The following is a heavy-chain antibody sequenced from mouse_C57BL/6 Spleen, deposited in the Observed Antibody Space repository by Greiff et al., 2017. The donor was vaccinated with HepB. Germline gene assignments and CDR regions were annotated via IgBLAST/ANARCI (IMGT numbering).Heavy chain of an antibody. D-gene: IGHD2-4*01. CDR3: ARSGDYYDYDRYFDV. V-gene: IGHV1-52*01. CDR1: GYTFTSYW. Sequence: QVQLQQPGAELVRPGSSVTLSCKASGYTFTSYWMHWVQQRPIQGLEWIGKIDPSDSETHYNQKFKDKATLTVDKSSSTAYMQLSSLTSEDSAVYYCARSGDYYDYDRYFDVWGTGTTVTVSS. J-gene: IGHJ1*03. CDR2: IDPSDSET.